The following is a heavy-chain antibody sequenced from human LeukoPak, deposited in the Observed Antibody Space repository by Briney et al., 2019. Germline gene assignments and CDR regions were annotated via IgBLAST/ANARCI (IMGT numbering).Heavy chain of an antibody. CDR1: GFTFSSYA. J-gene: IGHJ4*02. Sequence: GGSLRLSCAASGFTFSSYAMHWVRQAPGKGLEWVAVITYDGSNKYYADSVKGRFTISRDNSKNTLFLQMNSLRAEDTAVYYCARGGEYYYDSSGPFDYWGQGTLVTVSS. V-gene: IGHV3-30-3*01. CDR2: ITYDGSNK. D-gene: IGHD3-22*01. CDR3: ARGGEYYYDSSGPFDY.